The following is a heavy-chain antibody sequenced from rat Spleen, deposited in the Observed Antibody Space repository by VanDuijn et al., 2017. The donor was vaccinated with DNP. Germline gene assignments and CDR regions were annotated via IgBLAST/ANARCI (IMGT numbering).Heavy chain of an antibody. Sequence: EVQLVESGGGLVQPGRSMKLSCAASGFTFSSFPMAWVRQAPTKGLEWVATISTSGGSTYYRDSVKGRFTISRDNAKSTLYLQMNSLQTEDTATYYCARETPSIAAIGAMDAWGQGTSVTVSS. V-gene: IGHV5-46*01. J-gene: IGHJ4*01. CDR3: ARETPSIAAIGAMDA. CDR2: ISTSGGST. D-gene: IGHD1-2*01. CDR1: GFTFSSFP.